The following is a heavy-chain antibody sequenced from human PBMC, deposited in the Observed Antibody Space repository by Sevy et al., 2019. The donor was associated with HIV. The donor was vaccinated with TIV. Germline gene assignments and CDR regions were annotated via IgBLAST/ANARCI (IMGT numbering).Heavy chain of an antibody. D-gene: IGHD3-10*01. CDR3: ARGGLLRFGELNNWFDP. CDR2: IYHSGST. V-gene: IGHV4-30-2*01. CDR1: GGSISSGGYS. Sequence: SETLSLSCAVSGGSISSGGYSWSWIRQPPGKGLEWIGYIYHSGSTYYNPSLKSRVTISVDRSKNQFSLKLSSVTAADTAVYYCARGGLLRFGELNNWFDPWGQGTLVTVSS. J-gene: IGHJ5*02.